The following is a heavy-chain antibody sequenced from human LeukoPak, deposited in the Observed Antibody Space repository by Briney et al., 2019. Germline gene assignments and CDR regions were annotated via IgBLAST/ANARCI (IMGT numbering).Heavy chain of an antibody. D-gene: IGHD3-22*01. CDR3: ARTPPYDSSGYYSSGYFDY. V-gene: IGHV3-53*01. CDR1: GFSVNRNY. CDR2: IYSGGST. J-gene: IGHJ4*02. Sequence: GGSLRLSCAASGFSVNRNYMSWVRQAPGKGLEWVSVIYSGGSTYYADSVKGRFTISRDNSKNTPYLQMNSLRAEDTAVYYCARTPPYDSSGYYSSGYFDYWGQGTLVTVSS.